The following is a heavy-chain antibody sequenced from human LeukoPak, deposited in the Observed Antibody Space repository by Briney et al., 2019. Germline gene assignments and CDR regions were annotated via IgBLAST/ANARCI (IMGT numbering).Heavy chain of an antibody. CDR3: GRRITMVRGVIDRYNWFDP. V-gene: IGHV1-2*02. Sequence: ASVKVSCMASGYTFTGSYMHWVRHAPGQGLEWRGWINPNRCGTNYQQKLQGRACMTRDTPISTAYMDLSRLRSDDTDVYYCGRRITMVRGVIDRYNWFDPCGQGTLVTVSS. CDR2: INPNRCGT. D-gene: IGHD3-10*01. J-gene: IGHJ5*02. CDR1: GYTFTGSY.